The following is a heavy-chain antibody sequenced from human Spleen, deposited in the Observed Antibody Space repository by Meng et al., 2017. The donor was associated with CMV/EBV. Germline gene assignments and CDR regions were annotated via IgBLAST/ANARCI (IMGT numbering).Heavy chain of an antibody. J-gene: IGHJ4*02. V-gene: IGHV3-30-3*01. D-gene: IGHD1-26*01. Sequence: GESLKISCAASGFTFSNYAMHWVRQAPGKGLEWVAVISYDGTNKYYTDSVKGRFTISRDNPKNTLYVQMNSLKREDTAVYYCARDMIPRGELIQYWGQGTLVTVSS. CDR1: GFTFSNYA. CDR3: ARDMIPRGELIQY. CDR2: ISYDGTNK.